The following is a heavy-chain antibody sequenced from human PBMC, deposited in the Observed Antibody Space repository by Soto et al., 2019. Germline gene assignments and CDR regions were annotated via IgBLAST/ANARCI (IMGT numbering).Heavy chain of an antibody. J-gene: IGHJ5*02. CDR3: ARAEVGATAWFDP. D-gene: IGHD1-26*01. CDR2: IYHSGST. Sequence: PSETLSLTCAVSGGPISSGGYSWSWIRQPPGKGLEWIGYIYHSGSTYYNPSLKSRVTISVDRSKNQFSLKLSSVTAADTAVYYCARAEVGATAWFDPWGQGTLVTVSS. CDR1: GGPISSGGYS. V-gene: IGHV4-30-2*01.